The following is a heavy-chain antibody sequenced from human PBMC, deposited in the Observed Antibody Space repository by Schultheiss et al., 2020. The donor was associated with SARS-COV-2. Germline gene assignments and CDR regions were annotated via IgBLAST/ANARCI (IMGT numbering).Heavy chain of an antibody. CDR1: GFTFSNYG. D-gene: IGHD3-10*01. J-gene: IGHJ6*02. V-gene: IGHV3-30*03. CDR3: TTTYYYGSGSYYYYYGMDV. Sequence: GGSLRLSCAASGFTFSNYGMHWVRQAPGKGLEWVAVISYDGSNKYYADSVKGRFTISRDNSKNTLYLQMNSLKTEDTAVYYCTTTYYYGSGSYYYYYGMDVWGQGTTVTVSS. CDR2: ISYDGSNK.